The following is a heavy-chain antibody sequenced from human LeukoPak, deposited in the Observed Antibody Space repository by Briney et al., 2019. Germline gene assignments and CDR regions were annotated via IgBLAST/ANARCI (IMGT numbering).Heavy chain of an antibody. Sequence: GASVKVSCKASGYTFTSYGISWVRQAPGRGLEWMGWISAYNGNTNYAQKFQGRVTMTRDTSTSTVYMELSSLRSEDTAVYYCARESVGIAVAPSSPPDYWGQGTLVTVSS. J-gene: IGHJ4*02. CDR2: ISAYNGNT. D-gene: IGHD6-19*01. CDR3: ARESVGIAVAPSSPPDY. CDR1: GYTFTSYG. V-gene: IGHV1-18*01.